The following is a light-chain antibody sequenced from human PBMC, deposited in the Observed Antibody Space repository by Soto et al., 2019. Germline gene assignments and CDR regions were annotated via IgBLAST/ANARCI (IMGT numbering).Light chain of an antibody. Sequence: EIVLTQSPGTLSLSPGERATLSCRASQSISGTFLAWYQHKPGQAPRVLIYGASRRATGIPDRFSGSGSGTDFTLTISRLVPEDFALYYCQQYYSSWTFGQGTKVEMK. V-gene: IGKV3-20*01. CDR2: GAS. CDR1: QSISGTF. CDR3: QQYYSSWT. J-gene: IGKJ1*01.